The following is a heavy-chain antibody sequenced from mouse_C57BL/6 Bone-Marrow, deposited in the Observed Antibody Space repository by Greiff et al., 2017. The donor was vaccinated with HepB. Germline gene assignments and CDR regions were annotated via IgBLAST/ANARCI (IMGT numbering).Heavy chain of an antibody. J-gene: IGHJ4*01. D-gene: IGHD3-1*01. CDR1: GYTFTSYW. V-gene: IGHV1-52*01. CDR3: ARSGRGSAMDY. CDR2: IDPSDSET. Sequence: QVQLQQPGAELVRPGSSVKLSCKASGYTFTSYWMHWVKQRPIQGLEWIGNIDPSDSETHYNQKFKDKATLTVDKSSSTAYMQLSSLTSEDSAVYYCARSGRGSAMDYWGQGTSVTVSS.